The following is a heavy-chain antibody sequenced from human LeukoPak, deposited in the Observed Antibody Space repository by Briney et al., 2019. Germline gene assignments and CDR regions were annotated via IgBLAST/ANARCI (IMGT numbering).Heavy chain of an antibody. Sequence: GGSLRLSCAASGFTFSSYGMHWVRQAPGKGLEWVEFIRYEGSNKYYADSVKGRFTITRDNSKNTLYLQMNSLRAEDTAVYYCANGGYDPNLDYWGQGTLVTVSS. CDR1: GFTFSSYG. V-gene: IGHV3-30*02. D-gene: IGHD5-12*01. CDR3: ANGGYDPNLDY. J-gene: IGHJ4*02. CDR2: IRYEGSNK.